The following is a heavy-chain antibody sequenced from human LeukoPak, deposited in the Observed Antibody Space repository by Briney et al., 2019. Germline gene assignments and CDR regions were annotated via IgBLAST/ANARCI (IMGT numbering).Heavy chain of an antibody. Sequence: SETLSLTCAVYGGSFSGYYWSWIRQPPGKGLEWIGEINHSGSTNYNPSLKSRVTISVDTSKNQFSLKLSSVTAADTAVYYCARLSRRLRGSIVAGRSTIVEDVWGKGTTVTISS. CDR1: GGSFSGYY. CDR3: ARLSRRLRGSIVAGRSTIVEDV. CDR2: INHSGST. J-gene: IGHJ6*04. V-gene: IGHV4-34*01. D-gene: IGHD3-22*01.